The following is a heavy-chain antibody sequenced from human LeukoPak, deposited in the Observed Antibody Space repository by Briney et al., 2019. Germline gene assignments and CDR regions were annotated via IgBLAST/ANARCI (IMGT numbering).Heavy chain of an antibody. V-gene: IGHV4-39*07. D-gene: IGHD6-19*01. J-gene: IGHJ5*02. CDR3: ARDRRRYSSGWVLPYNWFDP. Sequence: PSETLSLTCTVSGGSISSSSYYWGWIRQPPGKGLEWIGSIYYSGSTYYNPSLKSRVTISVDTSKNQFSLKLSSVTAADTAVYYCARDRRRYSSGWVLPYNWFDPWGQGTLVTVSS. CDR2: IYYSGST. CDR1: GGSISSSSYY.